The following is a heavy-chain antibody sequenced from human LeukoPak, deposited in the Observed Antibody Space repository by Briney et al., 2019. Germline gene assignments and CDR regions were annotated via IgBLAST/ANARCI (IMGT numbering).Heavy chain of an antibody. D-gene: IGHD5-24*01. CDR2: VKPDGSEK. V-gene: IGHV3-7*01. J-gene: IGHJ4*02. CDR1: GFSFSDYW. CDR3: ANLWEMGY. Sequence: GGSLRLSCAASGFSFSDYWMSWVRQAPGKGLEWVANVKPDGSEKYYVDSVKGRFTISRDNAKNSLYLQMDSLRAEDTAVYYCANLWEMGYWGQGTLITVSS.